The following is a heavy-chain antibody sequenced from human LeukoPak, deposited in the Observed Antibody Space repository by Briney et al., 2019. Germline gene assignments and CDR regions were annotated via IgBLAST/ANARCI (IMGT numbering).Heavy chain of an antibody. Sequence: PGASLRLSCAASGFTFSSYSMNWVRQAPGKGLEWVSSISSSSSNIYYADSVKGRFTISRDNAKNALYLQMNSLRAEDTAVYYCARDAAGESSGWYADWYFDLWGRGTLVTVSS. CDR1: GFTFSSYS. V-gene: IGHV3-21*01. CDR2: ISSSSSNI. CDR3: ARDAAGESSGWYADWYFDL. D-gene: IGHD6-19*01. J-gene: IGHJ2*01.